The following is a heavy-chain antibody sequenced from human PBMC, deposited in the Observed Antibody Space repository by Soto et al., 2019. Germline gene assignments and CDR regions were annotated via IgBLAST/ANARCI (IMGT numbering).Heavy chain of an antibody. J-gene: IGHJ5*02. Sequence: QVQLQESGPGLVKPSQTLSLTCTVSGGSMSSGDYYWSWIRQPPGRGLEWIGYIYYSGSAYHNPSLKSRVTLSVDTSQNQFSLKLNFVTAADTAVYYCARVLYYGSGTSDLWGQGTLVTVSS. V-gene: IGHV4-30-4*01. CDR3: ARVLYYGSGTSDL. CDR1: GGSMSSGDYY. CDR2: IYYSGSA. D-gene: IGHD3-10*01.